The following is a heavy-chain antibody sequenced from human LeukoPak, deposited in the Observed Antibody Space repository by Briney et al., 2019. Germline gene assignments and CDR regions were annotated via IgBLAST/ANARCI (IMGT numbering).Heavy chain of an antibody. CDR1: GGSISSYY. CDR3: ASIAVAGTYYFDY. J-gene: IGHJ4*02. Sequence: SETLSLTCTVSGGSISSYYWSWIRQPPGKGLEWIGYIYYSGSTNYNPSPKSRVTISVDTSKNQFSLKLSSVTAADTAVYYCASIAVAGTYYFDYWGQGTLVTVSS. D-gene: IGHD6-19*01. V-gene: IGHV4-59*01. CDR2: IYYSGST.